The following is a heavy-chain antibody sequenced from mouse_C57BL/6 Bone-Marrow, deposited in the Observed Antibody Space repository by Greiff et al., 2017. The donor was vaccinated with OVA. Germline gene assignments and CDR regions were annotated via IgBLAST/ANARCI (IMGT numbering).Heavy chain of an antibody. V-gene: IGHV1-15*01. Sequence: VQLQQSGAELVRPGASVTLSCKASGYTFTDYEMHWVKQTPVHGLEWIGAIDPETGGTAYNQKFKGKAILTADKSSSTAYMELRSLTSEDSAVYYCTRWSTTVVADYWGQGTTLTVSS. CDR3: TRWSTTVVADY. CDR1: GYTFTDYE. CDR2: IDPETGGT. D-gene: IGHD1-1*01. J-gene: IGHJ2*01.